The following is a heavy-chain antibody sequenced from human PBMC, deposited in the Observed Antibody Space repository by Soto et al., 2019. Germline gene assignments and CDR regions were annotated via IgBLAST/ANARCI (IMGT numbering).Heavy chain of an antibody. D-gene: IGHD3-22*01. Sequence: GASVKVSCKASGYTFTSYYMHWVRQAPGQGLEWMGIINPSGGSTSYAQKFQGRVTMTRDTSTSTVYMELSSLRSEDTAVYYCAAVITMIVVVMDDAFDIWGQGTLVTVSS. CDR1: GYTFTSYY. CDR3: AAVITMIVVVMDDAFDI. J-gene: IGHJ3*02. CDR2: INPSGGST. V-gene: IGHV1-46*01.